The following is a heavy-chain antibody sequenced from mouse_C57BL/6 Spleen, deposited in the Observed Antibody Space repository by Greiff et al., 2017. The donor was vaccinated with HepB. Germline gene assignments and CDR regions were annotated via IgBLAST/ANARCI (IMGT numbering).Heavy chain of an antibody. CDR3: TTGYSLYAIDY. V-gene: IGHV14-4*01. CDR1: GFNIKDDY. D-gene: IGHD2-12*01. J-gene: IGHJ4*01. CDR2: IDPENGDT. Sequence: VQLQQSGAELVRPGASVKLSCTASGFNIKDDYMHWVKQRPEQGLEWIGWIDPENGDTEYASKFQGKATITADTSSNTAYLQLSSLTSEDTAVYYCTTGYSLYAIDYWGQGTSVTGSS.